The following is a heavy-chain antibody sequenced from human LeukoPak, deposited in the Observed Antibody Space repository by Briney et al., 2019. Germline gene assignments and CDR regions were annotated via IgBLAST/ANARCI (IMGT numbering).Heavy chain of an antibody. V-gene: IGHV3-7*01. CDR3: ATLHY. Sequence: GGALRLSCAASGVSFSDYWMTWGRQAPGKGLEWVANIKEDGREKYYLESVKGRFTISRDNGKNSLYLQMNSLSAEDTAVYYCATLHYWGQGTLVTVSS. CDR2: IKEDGREK. CDR1: GVSFSDYW. J-gene: IGHJ4*02.